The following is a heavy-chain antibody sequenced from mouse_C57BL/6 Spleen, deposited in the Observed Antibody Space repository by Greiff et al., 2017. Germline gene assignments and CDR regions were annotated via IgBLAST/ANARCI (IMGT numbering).Heavy chain of an antibody. J-gene: IGHJ4*01. CDR1: GYSFTDYN. CDR3: ASGDYYGSNYAMDY. Sequence: VQLKQSGPELVKPGASVKISCKASGYSFTDYNMNWVKQSNGKSLEWIGVINPNYGTTSYNQKFKGKATLTVDQSSSTAYMQLNSLTSEDSAVYYCASGDYYGSNYAMDYWGQGTSVTVSS. D-gene: IGHD1-1*01. CDR2: INPNYGTT. V-gene: IGHV1-39*01.